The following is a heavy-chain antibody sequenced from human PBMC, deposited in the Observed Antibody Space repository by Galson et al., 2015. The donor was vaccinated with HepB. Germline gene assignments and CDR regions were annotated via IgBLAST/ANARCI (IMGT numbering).Heavy chain of an antibody. D-gene: IGHD5-18*01. CDR2: ISSSSGYT. CDR1: GFTFSNYY. CDR3: ARDEGNRGYSYGPAD. J-gene: IGHJ4*02. Sequence: SLRLSCAASGFTFSNYYMSWIRQAPGKGLEWVSYISSSSGYTNYADSVEGRLTISRDNARNSLYLQMNSLRAEDTAVYYCARDEGNRGYSYGPADWGQGTLVTVSS. V-gene: IGHV3-11*06.